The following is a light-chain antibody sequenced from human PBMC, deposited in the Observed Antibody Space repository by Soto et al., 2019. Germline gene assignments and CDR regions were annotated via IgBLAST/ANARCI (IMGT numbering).Light chain of an antibody. CDR2: GNS. CDR3: QSYDSSLSGWV. Sequence: QSVLTQPPSVSGAPGQRVTISCTGSSSNIGAGYDVLWYQQLPGTAPKLLIYGNSNRPSGVPDRFSGSKSGTSASLAITGLQAEDEADYYCQSYDSSLSGWVFGGETKLTVL. CDR1: SSNIGAGYD. J-gene: IGLJ3*02. V-gene: IGLV1-40*01.